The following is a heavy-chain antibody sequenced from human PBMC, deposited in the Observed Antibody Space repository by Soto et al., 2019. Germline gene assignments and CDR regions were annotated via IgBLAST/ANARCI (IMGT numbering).Heavy chain of an antibody. CDR3: ASEKWYVFDH. D-gene: IGHD2-8*01. V-gene: IGHV3-7*03. Sequence: GGSLRLSCAASGINFNDYWMSWVRQAPGKGLEWVANIKEDGSIKYYVDSVKGRFTISRDNAKNSLYLQMNSLRAEDTALYYCASEKWYVFDHWGQGTQVTVYS. CDR2: IKEDGSIK. CDR1: GINFNDYW. J-gene: IGHJ4*02.